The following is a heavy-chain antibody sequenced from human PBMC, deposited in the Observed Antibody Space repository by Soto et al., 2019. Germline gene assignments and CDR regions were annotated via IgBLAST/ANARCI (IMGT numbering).Heavy chain of an antibody. V-gene: IGHV3-21*01. CDR2: ISSSSAYI. CDR1: GLTINIYS. CDR3: ASGGDYFDY. Sequence: GSLRLSCAASGLTINIYSMNRVRQAPGKGLEWVSSISSSSAYIYYSDSVKGRFTISRDNAKRSLYLEMNSLRAEDTAVYYCASGGDYFDYWGPGTLVTVSS. J-gene: IGHJ4*02.